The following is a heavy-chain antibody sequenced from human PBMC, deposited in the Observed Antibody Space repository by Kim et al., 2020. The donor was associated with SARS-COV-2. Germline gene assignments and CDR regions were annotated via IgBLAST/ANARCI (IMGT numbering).Heavy chain of an antibody. CDR2: IDWDDDK. CDR1: GFSLSTSGMC. Sequence: SGPTLVNPTQTLTLTCTFSGFSLSTSGMCVSWIRQPPGKALEWLALIDWDDDKYYSTSLKTRLTISKDTSKNQVVLTMTNMDPVDTATYYCARTKLYSYGHYLHYYYGMDVWGQGTTVTVSS. V-gene: IGHV2-70*01. D-gene: IGHD5-18*01. CDR3: ARTKLYSYGHYLHYYYGMDV. J-gene: IGHJ6*02.